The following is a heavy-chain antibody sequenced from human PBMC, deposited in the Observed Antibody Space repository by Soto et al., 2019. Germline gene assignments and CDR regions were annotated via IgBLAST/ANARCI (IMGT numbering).Heavy chain of an antibody. D-gene: IGHD2-8*01. CDR1: GFTISSRF. Sequence: PGGSMRVSCAAAGFTISSRFRSWVRQTPGKGLEWMSVIYSDGSTYYADSVRGRFIISRDNSKNTLYLQMNSLRAEDTAVYYCARDIVLKASASNEDAFDIWGQGTMVTVSS. CDR2: IYSDGST. CDR3: ARDIVLKASASNEDAFDI. V-gene: IGHV3-66*01. J-gene: IGHJ3*02.